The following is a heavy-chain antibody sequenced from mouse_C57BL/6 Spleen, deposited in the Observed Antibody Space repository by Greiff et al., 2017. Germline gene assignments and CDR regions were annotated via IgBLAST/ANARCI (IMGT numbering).Heavy chain of an antibody. CDR3: TRDGYSSSWFAY. D-gene: IGHD2-3*01. CDR1: GYTFTDYE. CDR2: IDPETGGT. J-gene: IGHJ3*01. V-gene: IGHV1-15*01. Sequence: VQLQQSGAELVRPGASVTLSCKASGYTFTDYEMHWVKQTPVHGLEWIGAIDPETGGTAYNQKFKGKAILTADKSSSTAYMELRSLTSEDSAVYYCTRDGYSSSWFAYWGQGTLVTVSA.